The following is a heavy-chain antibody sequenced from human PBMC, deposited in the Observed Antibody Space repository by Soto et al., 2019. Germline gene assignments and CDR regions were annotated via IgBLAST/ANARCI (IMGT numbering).Heavy chain of an antibody. Sequence: EVQLLESGGGLVQPGGSLRLSCAASGFTFSSYAMSWVRQAPGKGLEWVSAISSSGGSTYYADSVRGRFTISRDNSKKTRYLQMSRLRTEDTAVYYCANCPTLYAPTYNWFDPWGQGTLVTVSS. V-gene: IGHV3-23*01. CDR1: GFTFSSYA. D-gene: IGHD2-8*01. CDR2: ISSSGGST. J-gene: IGHJ5*02. CDR3: ANCPTLYAPTYNWFDP.